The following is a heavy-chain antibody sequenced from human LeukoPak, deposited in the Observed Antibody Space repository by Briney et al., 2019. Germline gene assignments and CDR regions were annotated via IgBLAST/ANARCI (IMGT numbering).Heavy chain of an antibody. D-gene: IGHD6-6*01. J-gene: IGHJ4*02. CDR3: ARGDGSSSGLYFHY. CDR1: GFTFSSYA. CDR2: ISGSGGST. Sequence: GGSLRLSCAASGFTFSSYAMSWVRQAPGKGLEWVSAISGSGGSTYYADSVKGRFTISRDNSKNTLYLQLNSLRAEDTAVYYCARGDGSSSGLYFHYWGQGTLVTVSS. V-gene: IGHV3-23*01.